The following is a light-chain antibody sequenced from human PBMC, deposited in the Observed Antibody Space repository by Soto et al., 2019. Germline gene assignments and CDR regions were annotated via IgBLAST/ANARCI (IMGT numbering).Light chain of an antibody. CDR3: CSYALSYPNYV. CDR1: SSDVGGYNY. J-gene: IGLJ1*01. CDR2: DVS. Sequence: QSALTQPRSVSGSPGQSVTISCTGTSSDVGGYNYVSWYHQLPGKAPKLIIYDVSQRPSGVPDRFSGSKSGNTASLTISGLQADDEADYYCCSYALSYPNYVFGTGTKVTVL. V-gene: IGLV2-11*01.